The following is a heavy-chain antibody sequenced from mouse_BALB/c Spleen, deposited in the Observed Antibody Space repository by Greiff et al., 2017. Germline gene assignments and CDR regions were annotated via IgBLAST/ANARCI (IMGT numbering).Heavy chain of an antibody. CDR2: ISSGGGST. V-gene: IGHV5-12-1*01. CDR3: ARLIAY. Sequence: EVKLQESGGGLVKPGGSLKLSCAASGFAFSSYDMSWVRQTPEKRLEWVAYISSGGGSTYYPDTVKGRFTISRDNAKNTLYLQMSSLKSEDTAMYYCARLIAYWGQGTLVTVSA. CDR1: GFAFSSYD. J-gene: IGHJ3*01.